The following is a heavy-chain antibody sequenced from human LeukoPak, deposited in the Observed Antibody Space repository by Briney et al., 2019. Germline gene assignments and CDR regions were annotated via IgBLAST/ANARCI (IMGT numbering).Heavy chain of an antibody. CDR2: IYYSGST. CDR3: ARWDSGSYFLDY. J-gene: IGHJ4*02. D-gene: IGHD1-26*01. V-gene: IGHV4-59*01. CDR1: GGSISSYY. Sequence: SETLSLTCTVSGGSISSYYWSWIRQPPGKGLEWIGYIYYSGSTNYNPSLKSRVTISIDTSKNQFSLKLNSVTAADTAVYYCARWDSGSYFLDYWGQGTLVTVSS.